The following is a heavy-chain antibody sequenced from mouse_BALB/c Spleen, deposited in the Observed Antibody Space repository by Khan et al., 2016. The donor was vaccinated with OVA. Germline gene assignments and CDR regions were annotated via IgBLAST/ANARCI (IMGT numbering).Heavy chain of an antibody. CDR3: ARAYYRYDGYYAMDY. CDR1: GFSLSRYN. CDR2: IWGGGGT. D-gene: IGHD2-14*01. V-gene: IGHV2-6-4*01. J-gene: IGHJ4*01. Sequence: QVQLKESGPGLVAPSQSLSITCAVSGFSLSRYNIHWVRRPPGKGLEWLGMIWGGGGTDYNSTLKSRLSISKDNSKSQVFLKMNRLQTDDSAMYYCARAYYRYDGYYAMDYWGQGTSVTVSS.